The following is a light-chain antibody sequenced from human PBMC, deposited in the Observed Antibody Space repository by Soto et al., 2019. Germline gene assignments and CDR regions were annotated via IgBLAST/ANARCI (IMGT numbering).Light chain of an antibody. CDR3: SSFTGTPSLGV. J-gene: IGLJ3*02. Sequence: QSALTQPASVSGSPGQSITISCSGTSNDVGGYDYVSWYQQHPGKAPKLIIFEVNNRPSGISFRFSGSKSGNTASLTISGLQAGDEADYYCSSFTGTPSLGVFGGGTKLTVL. V-gene: IGLV2-14*03. CDR2: EVN. CDR1: SNDVGGYDY.